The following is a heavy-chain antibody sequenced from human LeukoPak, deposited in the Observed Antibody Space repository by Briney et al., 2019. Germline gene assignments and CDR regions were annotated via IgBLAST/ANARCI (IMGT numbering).Heavy chain of an antibody. J-gene: IGHJ4*02. D-gene: IGHD2-21*02. CDR3: ARAIVVTAAPDS. CDR1: GGSISSGSYY. V-gene: IGHV4-31*03. CDR2: IFHTGTT. Sequence: SETLSPTCSVSGGSISSGSYYWGWIRQHPGKGLEWIGYIFHTGTTYYNPSLKSRVAISLDTSKNQFSLNLTSVTAADTAVYFCARAIVVTAAPDSWGQGALVTVSS.